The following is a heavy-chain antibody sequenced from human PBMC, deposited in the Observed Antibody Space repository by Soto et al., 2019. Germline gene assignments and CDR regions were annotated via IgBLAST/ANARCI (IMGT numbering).Heavy chain of an antibody. J-gene: IGHJ6*01. D-gene: IGHD2-15*01. CDR3: ARVYLVMVAAVNHYYYGMDV. Sequence: ASVKVSCKASGYTFTSYSMHWVRQAPGQGLEWMGIINPSGGSTSYAQKFQGRVTMTRDTSTSIVYMELSSLRSEDTAVYYCARVYLVMVAAVNHYYYGMDVWGQ. CDR1: GYTFTSYS. V-gene: IGHV1-46*01. CDR2: INPSGGST.